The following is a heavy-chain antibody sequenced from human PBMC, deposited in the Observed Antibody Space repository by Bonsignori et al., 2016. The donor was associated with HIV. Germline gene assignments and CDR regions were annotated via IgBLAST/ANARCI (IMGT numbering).Heavy chain of an antibody. CDR3: ARGHRAYGRFDP. D-gene: IGHD4-17*01. J-gene: IGHJ5*02. CDR2: INHGGST. V-gene: IGHV4-34*01. Sequence: VRQAPGKGLEWIGEINHGGSTNYNPSLKSRVTISVDTSKNQFSLNMSSVTAADTALYHCARGHRAYGRFDPWGQGTQVTVSS.